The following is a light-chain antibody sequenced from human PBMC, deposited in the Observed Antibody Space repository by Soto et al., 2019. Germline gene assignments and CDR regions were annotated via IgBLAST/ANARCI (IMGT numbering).Light chain of an antibody. V-gene: IGLV2-14*01. CDR1: ISDVNDYSY. CDR3: CSYAGTRTQV. CDR2: EVR. J-gene: IGLJ1*01. Sequence: QSALTQPASVSGSPGQSITIPCTGTISDVNDYSYVSWYQQYPGKAPKLMIYEVRNRPSGVSHRFSGSKSGNTASLTISGLQAEDEADYYCCSYAGTRTQVFGTGTKLTVL.